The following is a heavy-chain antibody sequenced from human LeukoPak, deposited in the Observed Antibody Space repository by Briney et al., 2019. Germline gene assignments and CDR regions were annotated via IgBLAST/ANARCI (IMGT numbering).Heavy chain of an antibody. CDR1: GFTFGDYA. CDR2: IRQDGSEK. J-gene: IGHJ4*02. D-gene: IGHD6-19*01. CDR3: TKDLAGPVDF. Sequence: GRSLRLSCTASGFTFGDYAMSWFRQAPGKGLEWVANIRQDGSEKHYLDSVKGRITISRDNAKNSLYLQMNSLRAEDTAVYYCTKDLAGPVDFWGQGTLVTVSS. V-gene: IGHV3-7*01.